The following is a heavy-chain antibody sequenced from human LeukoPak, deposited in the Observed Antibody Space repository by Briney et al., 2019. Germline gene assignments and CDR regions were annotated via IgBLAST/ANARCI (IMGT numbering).Heavy chain of an antibody. CDR1: GDSVSSNSAA. J-gene: IGHJ5*02. CDR2: TYYRSKWYN. CDR3: ARDRLPGDSSSWYQADWFDP. D-gene: IGHD6-13*01. V-gene: IGHV6-1*01. Sequence: SQTLSLTCAISGDSVSSNSAAWNWIRQSPSRGLEWLGRTYYRSKWYNDYAVSVKSRITINPDTSKNQFSLQLSSVTPEDTAVYYCARDRLPGDSSSWYQADWFDPWGQGTLVTVSS.